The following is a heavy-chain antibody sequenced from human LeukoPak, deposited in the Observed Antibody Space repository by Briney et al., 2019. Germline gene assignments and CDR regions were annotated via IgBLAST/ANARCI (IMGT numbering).Heavy chain of an antibody. J-gene: IGHJ3*02. D-gene: IGHD2-15*01. CDR2: VSAYNGNT. CDR3: ARDPPCSGGSCYGSDAFDI. Sequence: ASVKVSCKASGYTFTSYGISWVRQAPGQGLEWMGWVSAYNGNTNYAQKLQGRVTMTTDTSTSTAYMELRSLRSDDTAVYYCARDPPCSGGSCYGSDAFDIWGQGTMVTVSS. V-gene: IGHV1-18*01. CDR1: GYTFTSYG.